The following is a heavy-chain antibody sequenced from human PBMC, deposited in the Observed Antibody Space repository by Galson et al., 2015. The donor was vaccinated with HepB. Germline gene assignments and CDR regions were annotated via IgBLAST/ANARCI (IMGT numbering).Heavy chain of an antibody. Sequence: SARVSRKASGYTFTHSAINWGRQAAGQGHEWLGWMNPKSGNTGSAQKFQGRVTMTRDTSISTAYMELSNLRFEDTAVYYCARVYGDADYWGQGALVTVSS. D-gene: IGHD4-17*01. CDR3: ARVYGDADY. J-gene: IGHJ4*02. CDR1: GYTFTHSA. CDR2: MNPKSGNT. V-gene: IGHV1-8*01.